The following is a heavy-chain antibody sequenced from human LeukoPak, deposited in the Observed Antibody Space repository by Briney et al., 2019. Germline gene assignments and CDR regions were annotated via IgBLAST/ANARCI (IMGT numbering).Heavy chain of an antibody. CDR1: GFTFSSYS. Sequence: GGSWEPPCAASGFTFSSYSMNWVGQAPGKGREWVSYISSSSSTIYYADSVKGRFTISRDNAKNSLYLQMNSLRAEDTAVYYCASVYYCGGDCYPLGYWGQGTLVTVSS. CDR3: ASVYYCGGDCYPLGY. CDR2: ISSSSSTI. D-gene: IGHD2-21*02. J-gene: IGHJ4*02. V-gene: IGHV3-48*01.